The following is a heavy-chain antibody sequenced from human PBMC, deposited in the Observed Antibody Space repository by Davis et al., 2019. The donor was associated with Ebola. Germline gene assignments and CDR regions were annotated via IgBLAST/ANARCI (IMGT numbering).Heavy chain of an antibody. J-gene: IGHJ4*02. CDR3: AKGGTWAYYFDY. Sequence: PGGSLRLSCAASGFTFSSYGMHWVRQAPGKGLEWVAVIWYDGSNKYYADSVKGRFTISRDNSKNTLYLQMNSLRAEDTAVYYCAKGGTWAYYFDYWGQGTLVTVSS. CDR1: GFTFSSYG. V-gene: IGHV3-30*02. CDR2: IWYDGSNK. D-gene: IGHD1-1*01.